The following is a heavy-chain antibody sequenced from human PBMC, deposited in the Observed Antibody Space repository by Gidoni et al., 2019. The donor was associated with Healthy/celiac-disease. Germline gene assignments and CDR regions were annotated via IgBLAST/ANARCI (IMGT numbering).Heavy chain of an antibody. D-gene: IGHD2-15*01. CDR2: IDWDDDK. CDR1: GFSLSTSGMR. V-gene: IGHV2-70*04. J-gene: IGHJ4*02. Sequence: QVTLKESGPALVKPTQTLTLTCTFSGFSLSTSGMRVSWIRQPPGKALEWLARIDWDDDKFYSTSLKTRLTISKDTAKNQVVLTMTNMDPVDTATYYCARIGGGRGSFDYWGQGTQVTVSS. CDR3: ARIGGGRGSFDY.